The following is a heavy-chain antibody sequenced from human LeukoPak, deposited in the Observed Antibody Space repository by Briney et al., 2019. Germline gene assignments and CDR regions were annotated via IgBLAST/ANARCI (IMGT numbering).Heavy chain of an antibody. J-gene: IGHJ6*02. CDR1: GFTFSNAW. Sequence: GGSLRLSCAASGFTFSNAWMSWVRQAPGKGLEWVGRIKSKTDGGTTDYAAPVKGRFTISRDDSKNTLYLQMNSLKTEDTAVYYCTTDYDILTGPAPYYYYGMDVWGQGTTVTVS. CDR3: TTDYDILTGPAPYYYYGMDV. V-gene: IGHV3-15*01. D-gene: IGHD3-9*01. CDR2: IKSKTDGGTT.